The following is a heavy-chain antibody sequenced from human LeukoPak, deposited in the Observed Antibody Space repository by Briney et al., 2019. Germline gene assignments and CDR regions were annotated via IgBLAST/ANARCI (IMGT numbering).Heavy chain of an antibody. V-gene: IGHV3-23*01. J-gene: IGHJ4*02. Sequence: GSLRLSCAASGFTFSSYGMSWVRQAPGKGLEWVSTVSGRDSNTYYADSVEGRFIISRDNSRNTLYLQMNSLRAEDTAVYYCARRSDYGGNGDYFDYWGQRTPVTVSS. CDR1: GFTFSSYG. CDR3: ARRSDYGGNGDYFDY. D-gene: IGHD4-23*01. CDR2: VSGRDSNT.